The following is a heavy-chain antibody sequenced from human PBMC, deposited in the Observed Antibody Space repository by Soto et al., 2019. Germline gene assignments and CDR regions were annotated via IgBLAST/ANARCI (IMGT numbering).Heavy chain of an antibody. V-gene: IGHV5-51*01. J-gene: IGHJ4*02. CDR2: IYPGDSDT. CDR1: GYRFSSSW. D-gene: IGHD3-16*01. Sequence: PGESLKITCKGSGYRFSSSWIAWVRQMPGKGLEWMGIIYPGDSDTRYSPSFQGQGSISADKSISTAYLRWNSLQASDTAMYYCAMAFGTCAQDVDYWRQDTLGGVSS. CDR3: AMAFGTCAQDVDY.